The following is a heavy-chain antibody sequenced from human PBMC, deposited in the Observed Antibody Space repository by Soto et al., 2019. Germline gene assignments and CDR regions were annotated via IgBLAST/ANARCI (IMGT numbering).Heavy chain of an antibody. CDR1: GFTFSDHY. J-gene: IGHJ4*02. V-gene: IGHV3-72*01. CDR3: TSSWGDPRYFDN. D-gene: IGHD3-10*01. CDR2: IRKKAYSYTT. Sequence: EVQLVESGGGLVQPGGSLRLSCSASGFTFSDHYMDWVRQAPGKGLEWVGSIRKKAYSYTTEYAGSVKDRFTISRDDSRSSVYLQMNSLKIEDTAVYYCTSSWGDPRYFDNWGQGTLVTVSS.